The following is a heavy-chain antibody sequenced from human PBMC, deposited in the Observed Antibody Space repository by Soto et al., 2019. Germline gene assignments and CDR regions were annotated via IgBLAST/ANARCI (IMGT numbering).Heavy chain of an antibody. Sequence: GGSLRRSCAASGFIFEIFGMRWVRHAPGKGLEWISSISGSGFKKYYADSVKGRFTISRDNSKSTVYLELNNLSAEDTAVYHCAKNQGVELVPLATVDWFDPWGQGSVVTVSS. J-gene: IGHJ5*02. CDR2: ISGSGFKK. V-gene: IGHV3-23*01. CDR3: AKNQGVELVPLATVDWFDP. CDR1: GFIFEIFG. D-gene: IGHD1-26*01.